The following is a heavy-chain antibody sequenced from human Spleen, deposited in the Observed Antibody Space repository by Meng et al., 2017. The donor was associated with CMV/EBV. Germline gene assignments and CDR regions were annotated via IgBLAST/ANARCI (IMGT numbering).Heavy chain of an antibody. CDR3: AREDYFRNWFDP. CDR1: GYTFTGYY. CDR2: INPNSGGT. J-gene: IGHJ5*02. D-gene: IGHD4/OR15-4a*01. Sequence: ASVKVSCKASGYTFTGYYMHWVRQAPGQGLEWMGWINPNSGGTNYAQKFQGRVTMTRDTSISTAYMELSRLRSDDTAVYYCAREDYFRNWFDPWGQGTLVTVSS. V-gene: IGHV1-2*02.